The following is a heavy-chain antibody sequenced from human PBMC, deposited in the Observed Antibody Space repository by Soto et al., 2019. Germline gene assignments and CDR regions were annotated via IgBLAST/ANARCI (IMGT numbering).Heavy chain of an antibody. J-gene: IGHJ2*01. CDR2: VSGGGDAT. CDR3: VRKIVGTTTSGTYWYFDV. CDR1: GFTFSSFA. Sequence: EVQLLESGGGLVQPGVSLRLSCAASGFTFSSFAMNWVRQAPGKGLEWVSGVSGGGDATFYADSVKGRFTISRAQSKNTLYLQMNSRRAEDTAVYYCVRKIVGTTTSGTYWYFDVWGRGTLVTVSS. D-gene: IGHD1-26*01. V-gene: IGHV3-23*01.